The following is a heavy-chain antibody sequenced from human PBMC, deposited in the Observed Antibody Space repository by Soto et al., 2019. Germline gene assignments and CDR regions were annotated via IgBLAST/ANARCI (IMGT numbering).Heavy chain of an antibody. V-gene: IGHV3-30*03. J-gene: IGHJ6*02. CDR1: GFTLTNNG. CDR3: ARDRGLAESGTWSHYYYGMDV. Sequence: QVQLLESGGGVVQPGRSLRLSCVASGFTLTNNGMHWVRQAPGQGLEWVAVISSDGSSYYYGDSVRGRFTISRDTSKNTLFLEMNGLTTADTAVYYCARDRGLAESGTWSHYYYGMDVWGQGTSVTVS. D-gene: IGHD1-26*01. CDR2: ISSDGSSY.